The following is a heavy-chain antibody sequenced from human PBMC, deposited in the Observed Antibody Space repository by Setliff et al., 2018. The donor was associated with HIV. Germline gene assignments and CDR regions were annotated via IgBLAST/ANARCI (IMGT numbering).Heavy chain of an antibody. CDR3: ARGTLVVPDARDYYYYLDI. D-gene: IGHD2-2*01. CDR2: INHSGST. CDR1: GGSFSGYH. J-gene: IGHJ6*03. Sequence: SETLSLTCAVYGGSFSGYHWTWIRQPPGKGLEWIGEINHSGSTNDNPSLKSRLTISVDTSKNQFSLRLRSVTAADSAVYYCARGTLVVPDARDYYYYLDIGGQGNTVTVS. V-gene: IGHV4-34*01.